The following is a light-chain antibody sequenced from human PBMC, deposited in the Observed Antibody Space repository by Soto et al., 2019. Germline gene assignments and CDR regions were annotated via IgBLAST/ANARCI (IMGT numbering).Light chain of an antibody. CDR2: WAS. V-gene: IGKV4-1*01. CDR3: QQDYSTPNT. Sequence: DIVMTQSPDYLPVSLGERPTINCKSSQSVLNSSKTKNSWGWYQQKAGQPPQLLIDWASTRESGVPVRLSGSGSATDFTLTISSLQAEDVAVYYCQQDYSTPNTFGGGTNVDIK. J-gene: IGKJ4*01. CDR1: QSVLNSSKTKNS.